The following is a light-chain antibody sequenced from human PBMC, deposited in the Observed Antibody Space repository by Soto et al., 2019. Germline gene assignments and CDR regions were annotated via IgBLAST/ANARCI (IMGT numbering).Light chain of an antibody. CDR2: GAS. V-gene: IGKV1-6*01. CDR1: QGIRTD. Sequence: AIQMTQSPSSLSASVGDRVTITCRASQGIRTDLGWYQQKPGKAPKLLISGASSLQSGVPSRFSGSGSATDVTLTLSSLQPEDVATYYCLQDYNYPWTFGQGTRVEVK. J-gene: IGKJ1*01. CDR3: LQDYNYPWT.